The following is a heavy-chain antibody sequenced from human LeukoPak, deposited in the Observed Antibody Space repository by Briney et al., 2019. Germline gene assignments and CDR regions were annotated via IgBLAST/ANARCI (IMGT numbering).Heavy chain of an antibody. CDR2: ISAYNGNT. CDR3: ARVHGDEYQHYGMDV. CDR1: GYTFTSYG. V-gene: IGHV1-18*01. D-gene: IGHD4-17*01. J-gene: IGHJ6*02. Sequence: ASVKVSCKASGYTFTSYGITWVRQAPGQGPECVGWISAYNGNTNYAQKLQGRVTMTTDTSTSTAYMELRSLGSDDTAVYYCARVHGDEYQHYGMDVWGQGTTVTVSS.